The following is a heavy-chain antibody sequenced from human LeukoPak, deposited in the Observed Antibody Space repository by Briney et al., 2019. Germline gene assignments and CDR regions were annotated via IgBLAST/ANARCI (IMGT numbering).Heavy chain of an antibody. V-gene: IGHV1-8*03. CDR2: MNPYSGNT. D-gene: IGHD2-2*01. CDR3: ARVRRGYCSSTSCLRPYYFDY. J-gene: IGHJ4*02. Sequence: ASVKVSCKASGYTFTSYDINWVRQATGQGLAWMGWMNPYSGNTGYAQKFQGRVTITRNTSISTAYLELSSLRSEDTAVYYCARVRRGYCSSTSCLRPYYFDYWGQGTLVTVSS. CDR1: GYTFTSYD.